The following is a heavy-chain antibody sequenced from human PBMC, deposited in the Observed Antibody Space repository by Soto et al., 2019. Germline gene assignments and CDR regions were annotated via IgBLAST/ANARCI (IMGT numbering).Heavy chain of an antibody. D-gene: IGHD1-1*01. CDR3: AKDRSVIPTYGVDV. CDR1: GFTFNNYA. Sequence: PGGSLRLSCAASGFTFNNYAMNWVRQAPGEGLEWVSGISSSGGKIYYADSVKGRFTISRDSSKSTLYLQMNSLRAEDTAVYHCAKDRSVIPTYGVDVWGQGTTVTVSS. J-gene: IGHJ6*02. V-gene: IGHV3-23*01. CDR2: ISSSGGKI.